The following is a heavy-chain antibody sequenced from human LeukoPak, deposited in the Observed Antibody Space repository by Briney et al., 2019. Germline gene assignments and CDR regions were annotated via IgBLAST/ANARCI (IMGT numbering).Heavy chain of an antibody. D-gene: IGHD3-3*01. CDR1: GFTVSSNY. CDR3: AREVVGITIFGVVDY. V-gene: IGHV3-53*05. Sequence: GGSLSLSCAASGFTVSSNYMSWVRQAPGKGLEWVSVIYSGGSTYYADSVKGRFTISRDNSKNTLYLQMNSLRAEDTAVYYCAREVVGITIFGVVDYWGQGTLVTVSS. J-gene: IGHJ4*02. CDR2: IYSGGST.